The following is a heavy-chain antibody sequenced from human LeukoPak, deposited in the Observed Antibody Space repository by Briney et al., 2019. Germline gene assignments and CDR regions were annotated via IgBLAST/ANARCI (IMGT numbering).Heavy chain of an antibody. D-gene: IGHD1-26*01. Sequence: PSETLSLTCAVYGGSFSGYYWNWIRQPPGKGLEWIGEINHSGSTNYIPSLKSRVTISVDTSKNQFSLKLSSVTAADTAVYYCANLGGSYHVVNYWGQGTLVTVSS. J-gene: IGHJ4*02. V-gene: IGHV4-34*01. CDR3: ANLGGSYHVVNY. CDR1: GGSFSGYY. CDR2: INHSGST.